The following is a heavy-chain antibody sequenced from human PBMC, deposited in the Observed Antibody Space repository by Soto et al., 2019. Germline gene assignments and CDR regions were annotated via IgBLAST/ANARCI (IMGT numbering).Heavy chain of an antibody. J-gene: IGHJ5*02. CDR3: AKDASGWSVT. V-gene: IGHV3-7*04. Sequence: DVQLVESGGDLVQPGGSLRLSCAASGFTFSNFWMSWARQAPGRGLEWVANMSPDGSEKYYLDSVRGRFTISRDNAKNSLSLQINSLRAEDTAVYYCAKDASGWSVTWGQGTPVIVSS. CDR1: GFTFSNFW. D-gene: IGHD6-19*01. CDR2: MSPDGSEK.